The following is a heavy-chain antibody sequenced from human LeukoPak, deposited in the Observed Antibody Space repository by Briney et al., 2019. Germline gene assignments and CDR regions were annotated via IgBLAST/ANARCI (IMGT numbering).Heavy chain of an antibody. CDR3: GRRDWVSGAVRAFDI. CDR1: GFMFSDYY. J-gene: IGHJ3*02. CDR2: ISNDSVDK. V-gene: IGHV3-11*04. D-gene: IGHD3-3*01. Sequence: AGGSLRLSCVGSGFMFSDYYMSWIRQAPGKGLEWVSYISNDSVDKYYVDSVRGRFTISRDNAKKSMYLQMSGLRVEDTAVYYCGRRDWVSGAVRAFDIWGQGTMVTVSS.